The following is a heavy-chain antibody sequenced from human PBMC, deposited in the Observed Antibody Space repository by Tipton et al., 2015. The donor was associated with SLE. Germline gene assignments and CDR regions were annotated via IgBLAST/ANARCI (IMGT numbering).Heavy chain of an antibody. CDR2: INHSGST. V-gene: IGHV4-34*01. D-gene: IGHD5-12*01. Sequence: TLSLTCAVYGGSFSGYYWSWIRQPPGKGLEWIGEINHSGSTNYNPSLSSRVTISLDASKNQFSLRLNSVTATDTAVYYCARHPPRQSSGYAFDYWGQGTLVTVSS. CDR3: ARHPPRQSSGYAFDY. J-gene: IGHJ4*02. CDR1: GGSFSGYY.